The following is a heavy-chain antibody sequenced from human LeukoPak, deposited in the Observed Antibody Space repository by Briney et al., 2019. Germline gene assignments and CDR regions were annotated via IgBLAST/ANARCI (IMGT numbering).Heavy chain of an antibody. CDR1: GFTFSSYG. Sequence: GRSLRLSCAASGFTFSSYGMHWVRQAPGKGLEWVAVIWYDGSNKYYADSVKGRFTISRDNSKNTLYLQMNSLRAEDTAVYYCARALRGWYLDYWGQGTLVTVSS. CDR2: IWYDGSNK. CDR3: ARALRGWYLDY. V-gene: IGHV3-33*01. D-gene: IGHD6-19*01. J-gene: IGHJ4*02.